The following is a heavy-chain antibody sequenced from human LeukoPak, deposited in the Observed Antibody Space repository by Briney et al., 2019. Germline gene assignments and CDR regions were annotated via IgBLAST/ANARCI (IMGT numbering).Heavy chain of an antibody. D-gene: IGHD5-18*01. CDR1: GGTLSNYA. CDR2: IIPIFGTA. Sequence: SVKVSCKTSGGTLSNYAISWVRQAPGQGLEWMGRIIPIFGTANYAQKFQGRVTINADEFTSTVYMELYSLTSEDTAVYYCARDRGYSYAKKSSYYYYMDVWGKGTTVTISS. J-gene: IGHJ6*03. V-gene: IGHV1-69*13. CDR3: ARDRGYSYAKKSSYYYYMDV.